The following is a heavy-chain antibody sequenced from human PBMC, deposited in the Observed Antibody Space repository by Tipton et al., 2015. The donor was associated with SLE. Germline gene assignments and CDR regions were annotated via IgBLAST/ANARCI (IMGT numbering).Heavy chain of an antibody. CDR1: GGSIISDSNC. CDR3: ARQVDFWSGYFDY. Sequence: TLSLTCTVSGGSIISDSNCWSWIRQPAGKGLEWIGHIFTSGSTNYNPSLQSRVSISVDKSRNKFSLKVNSVTAADTAVYYCARQVDFWSGYFDYWGQGILVTVSS. D-gene: IGHD3-3*01. J-gene: IGHJ4*02. CDR2: IFTSGST. V-gene: IGHV4-61*09.